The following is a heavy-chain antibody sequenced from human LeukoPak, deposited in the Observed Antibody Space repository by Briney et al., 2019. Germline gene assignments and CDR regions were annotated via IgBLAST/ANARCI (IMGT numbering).Heavy chain of an antibody. CDR1: GGSFSAYS. D-gene: IGHD6-13*01. CDR2: INHSGGT. CDR3: SGPQAGAAFET. J-gene: IGHJ3*02. Sequence: PSETLSLTCAVYGGSFSAYSCTWIRQPPGKGLEWIGEINHSGGTNHNPSLKSRVSISRDSSKNQIFLKLRSVTAADTAVYYCSGPQAGAAFETWSQGTMVTVSS. V-gene: IGHV4-34*01.